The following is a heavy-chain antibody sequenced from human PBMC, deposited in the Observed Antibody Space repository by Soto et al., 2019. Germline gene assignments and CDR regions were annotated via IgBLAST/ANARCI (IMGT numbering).Heavy chain of an antibody. CDR2: ISGGGAGT. CDR1: GFTFGSYA. D-gene: IGHD3-22*01. J-gene: IGHJ3*02. V-gene: IGHV3-23*01. Sequence: EVQLLESGGGFVQPGGSLRLSCAASGFTFGSYAMTWFRQAPGKGLEWVSSISGGGAGTYYADSVKGRFTISRDNSKNTLYLQLNSLRAEDTAIYYCAKVNTMMVGSGNAFDMWGQGTMVTVSS. CDR3: AKVNTMMVGSGNAFDM.